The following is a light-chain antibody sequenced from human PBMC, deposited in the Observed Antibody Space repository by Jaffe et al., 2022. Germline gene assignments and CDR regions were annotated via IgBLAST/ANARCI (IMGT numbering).Light chain of an antibody. Sequence: AIQLTQSPSSLSASVGDRVTITCRASQGISSALAWYQQKPGKAPKLLIYDASSLESGVPSRFSGSGSGTDFTLTISSLQPEDFATYYCQQFNSYPQPVGTFGPGTKVDIK. CDR1: QGISSA. CDR2: DAS. CDR3: QQFNSYPQPVGT. V-gene: IGKV1-13*02. J-gene: IGKJ3*01.